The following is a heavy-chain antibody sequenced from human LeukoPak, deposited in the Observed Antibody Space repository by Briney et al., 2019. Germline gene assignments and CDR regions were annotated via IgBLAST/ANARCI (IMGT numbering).Heavy chain of an antibody. Sequence: SETLSLTCTVSGGSINNYYWSWIRQPPGKGLEWIGYIYYSGSTNYNPSLKSRVTISVDTSKNQFSLKLSSVTAADTAVYYCARDSRGYYYDSSGSRNAFDIWGQGTMVTVSS. D-gene: IGHD3-22*01. CDR2: IYYSGST. CDR3: ARDSRGYYYDSSGSRNAFDI. J-gene: IGHJ3*02. V-gene: IGHV4-59*01. CDR1: GGSINNYY.